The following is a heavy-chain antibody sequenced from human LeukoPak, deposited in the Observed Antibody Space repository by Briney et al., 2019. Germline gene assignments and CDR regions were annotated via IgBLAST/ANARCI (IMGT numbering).Heavy chain of an antibody. Sequence: ASETLSLTCTVSGGSISNYCWSWIRQSAGKGLEWIGRIYITGSTNYNPSLKSRVTISVDTSKNQFSLKLSSVTAADTAVYYCAREAKLERKGGGWFDPWGQGTLVTASS. V-gene: IGHV4-4*07. J-gene: IGHJ5*02. CDR3: AREAKLERKGGGWFDP. D-gene: IGHD1-1*01. CDR1: GGSISNYC. CDR2: IYITGST.